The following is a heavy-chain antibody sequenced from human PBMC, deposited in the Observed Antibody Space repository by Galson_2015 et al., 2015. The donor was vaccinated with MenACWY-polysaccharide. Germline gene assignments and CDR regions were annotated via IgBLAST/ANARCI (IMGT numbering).Heavy chain of an antibody. CDR3: ARRQDQLLHFDY. CDR1: GFSLSTSGVG. V-gene: IGHV2-5*02. CDR2: IYWDDDK. D-gene: IGHD2-2*01. J-gene: IGHJ4*02. Sequence: PALVKPTQTLTLTCTFSGFSLSTSGVGVGWIRQPPGKALEWLALIYWDDDKRYSPSLKSRLTITKDTSKNQVVFTMTNMDPVDTATYYCARRQDQLLHFDYWGRGTLVTVSS.